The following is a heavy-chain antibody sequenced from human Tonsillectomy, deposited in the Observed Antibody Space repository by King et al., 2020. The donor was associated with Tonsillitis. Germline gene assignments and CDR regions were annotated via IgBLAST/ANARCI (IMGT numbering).Heavy chain of an antibody. CDR1: GFTFSSYW. V-gene: IGHV3-7*03. CDR3: AGDHSGFCGLCGFIY. Sequence: VQLVESGGGLVQPGGSLRLSCAASGFTFSSYWMSWVRQAPGKGLEWVANIKQDGSEKYYVDSVKGRFTISRDNAKNSLYLQMNSLRAEDTAVYYCAGDHSGFCGLCGFIYWGQGTLVTVSS. J-gene: IGHJ4*02. CDR2: IKQDGSEK. D-gene: IGHD3-3*01.